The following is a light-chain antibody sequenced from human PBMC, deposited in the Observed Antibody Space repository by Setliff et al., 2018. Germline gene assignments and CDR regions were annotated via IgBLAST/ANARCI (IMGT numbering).Light chain of an antibody. CDR3: NSYTGTTTPYV. CDR1: SNDIGYYNF. J-gene: IGLJ1*01. Sequence: QSALTQPASVSGSPGQSITISCTGTSNDIGYYNFVSWYQQYPGKHPKLLIYEVTNRPSGVSNRFSGSKPGNTASLTISGLQAEDEADYYCNSYTGTTTPYVFGTGTKVTV. CDR2: EVT. V-gene: IGLV2-14*03.